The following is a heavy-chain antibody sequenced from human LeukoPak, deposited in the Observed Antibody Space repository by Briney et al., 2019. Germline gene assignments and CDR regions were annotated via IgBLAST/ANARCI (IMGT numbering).Heavy chain of an antibody. D-gene: IGHD4-23*01. CDR1: GGSISSYY. CDR2: IYYSGST. V-gene: IGHV4-59*01. Sequence: PSETLSLTCTVSGGSISSYYWSWIRQPPGKGLEWIGYIYYSGSTNYNPSLKSRVTISVDTSKNQFSLKLSSVTAADTAVYYCARGQNDYGGMVFDYWGQGSLVTVSS. CDR3: ARGQNDYGGMVFDY. J-gene: IGHJ4*02.